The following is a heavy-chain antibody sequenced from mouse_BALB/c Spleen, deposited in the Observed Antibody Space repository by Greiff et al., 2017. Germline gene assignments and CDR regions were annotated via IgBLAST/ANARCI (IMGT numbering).Heavy chain of an antibody. V-gene: IGHV3-2*02. CDR3: ARRRGLRYFDY. Sequence: VQLQQSGPGLVKPSQSLSLTCTVTGYSITSDYAWNWIRQFPGNKLEWMGYISYSGSTSYNPSLKSRISITRDTSKNQFFLQLNSVTTEDTATYYCARRRGLRYFDYWGQGTTLTVSS. CDR2: ISYSGST. J-gene: IGHJ2*01. CDR1: GYSITSDYA.